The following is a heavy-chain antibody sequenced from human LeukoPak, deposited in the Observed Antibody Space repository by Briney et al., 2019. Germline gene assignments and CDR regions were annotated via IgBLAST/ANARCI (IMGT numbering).Heavy chain of an antibody. J-gene: IGHJ4*02. Sequence: GGSLRLSCVTSGFTFDDYAMHWVRQAPGKGLEWVCLTNWDGNTTFCADSVKGRFTISRDNIKSSLFLQMNSLRPEDSALYYCAKGDSGHDPSIHPPGAFDYWGQGTLVTVSS. CDR1: GFTFDDYA. V-gene: IGHV3-43D*03. CDR3: AKGDSGHDPSIHPPGAFDY. CDR2: TNWDGNTT. D-gene: IGHD2-21*02.